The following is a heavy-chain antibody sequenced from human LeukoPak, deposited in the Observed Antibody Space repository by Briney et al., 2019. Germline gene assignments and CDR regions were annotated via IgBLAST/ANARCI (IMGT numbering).Heavy chain of an antibody. CDR3: ARDKSSSAEEYFDY. D-gene: IGHD6-6*01. CDR1: GYTFTGYY. V-gene: IGHV1-2*02. CDR2: INPNSGGT. Sequence: ASVKVSCKASGYTFTGYYMHWVRQAPGQGLEWMGWINPNSGGTNYAQKFQGRVTMTWDTSISTAYMELSRLRSDDTAVYYCARDKSSSAEEYFDYWGQGTLVTVSS. J-gene: IGHJ4*02.